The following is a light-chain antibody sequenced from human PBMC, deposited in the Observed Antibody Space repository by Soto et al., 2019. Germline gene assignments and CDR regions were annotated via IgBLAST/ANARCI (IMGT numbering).Light chain of an antibody. Sequence: QSVLTQPASVSRSPGQSITISCTGTSSDVGGYNYVSWYQHHPGKAPKLMIYDVSSRPSGVSNRFSGSKSGNTASLTISGLQAEDEADYYCSSYTSSSTLYVFGTGTKVTVL. CDR1: SSDVGGYNY. CDR3: SSYTSSSTLYV. J-gene: IGLJ1*01. V-gene: IGLV2-14*03. CDR2: DVS.